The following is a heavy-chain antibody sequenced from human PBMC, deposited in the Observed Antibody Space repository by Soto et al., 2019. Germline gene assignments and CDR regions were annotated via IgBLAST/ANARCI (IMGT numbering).Heavy chain of an antibody. CDR2: ISAFNGNT. J-gene: IGHJ4*02. Sequence: QVQLVQSGAEVKKPGASVKVSCKPSGYSFTTFGISWVRQAPGQGLEWMGWISAFNGNTNYAQKFQGRVTMTRDMSITTVYMELNNLSPDDTAVYYCGRGRSGQIVVFYWGQGTPVTVSS. CDR1: GYSFTTFG. V-gene: IGHV1-18*01. D-gene: IGHD5-12*01. CDR3: GRGRSGQIVVFY.